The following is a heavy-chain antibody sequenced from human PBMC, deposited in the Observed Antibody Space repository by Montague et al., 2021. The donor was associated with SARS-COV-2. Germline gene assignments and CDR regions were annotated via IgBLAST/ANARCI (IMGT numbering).Heavy chain of an antibody. J-gene: IGHJ6*02. V-gene: IGHV3-11*06. CDR1: GFSFSGYY. CDR2: ISSSSTYT. CDR3: VRDVAMAYHYYGMDV. Sequence: CLRLSCAASGFSFSGYYMSWIRQAPGKGLEWLSYISSSSTYTNYADSVKGRFTISRDNAKNSLYLQMNSLRAEDTAVYYCVRDVAMAYHYYGMDVWGQGTTVTVSS. D-gene: IGHD5-24*01.